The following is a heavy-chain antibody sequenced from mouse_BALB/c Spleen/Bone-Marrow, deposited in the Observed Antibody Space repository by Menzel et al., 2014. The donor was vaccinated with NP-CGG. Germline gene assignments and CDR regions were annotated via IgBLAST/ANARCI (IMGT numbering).Heavy chain of an antibody. CDR3: ARSNYYGSSYCYFDY. CDR2: IGYSDST. V-gene: IGHV3-2*02. CDR1: GYSITNDYA. D-gene: IGHD1-1*01. J-gene: IGHJ2*01. Sequence: EVQVVESGPGLVKPSQSLSLTCTVTGYSITNDYAWNWIRQFPGNKLEWMGYIGYSDSTSYNPSLKSRISITRDTSKNQSFLQLNSVTAEDTATYYCARSNYYGSSYCYFDYWGQGTTLTVSS.